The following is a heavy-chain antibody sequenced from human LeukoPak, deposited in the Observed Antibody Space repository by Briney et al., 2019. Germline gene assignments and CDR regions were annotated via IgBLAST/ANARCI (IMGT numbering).Heavy chain of an antibody. CDR1: GFTFSSYG. Sequence: GGSLRLSCAASGFTFSSYGMSWVRQAPGKGLEWVSAISGSGGSTYYADSVKGWFTIFRDNSKNTLYLQMNSLRAEDTAVYYCAKDFSSSYDYWGQGTLVTVSS. J-gene: IGHJ4*02. D-gene: IGHD6-6*01. CDR3: AKDFSSSYDY. V-gene: IGHV3-23*01. CDR2: ISGSGGST.